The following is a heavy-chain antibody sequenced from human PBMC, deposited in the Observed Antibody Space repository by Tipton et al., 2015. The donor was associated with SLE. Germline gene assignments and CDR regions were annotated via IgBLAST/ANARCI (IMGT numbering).Heavy chain of an antibody. CDR1: GGSISSYY. CDR3: ARDPAYSGSYPDAFDI. CDR2: IYTSGST. J-gene: IGHJ3*02. D-gene: IGHD1-26*01. V-gene: IGHV4-4*07. Sequence: TLSLTCTVSGGSISSYYWSWIRQPAGKGLEWIGRIYTSGSTNYNPSLKSRVTISVDTSKNQFSLKLSSVTAADTAVYYCARDPAYSGSYPDAFDIWGQGTMVTVSS.